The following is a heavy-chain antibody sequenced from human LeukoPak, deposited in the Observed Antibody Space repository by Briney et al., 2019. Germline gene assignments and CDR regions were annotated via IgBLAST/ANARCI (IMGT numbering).Heavy chain of an antibody. J-gene: IGHJ3*02. Sequence: SETLSLTCSVSGGSISSYYWSWIRQPPGTGLEWIGYIYYSGSTNYNPSLKSRVTISVDTSKNQFSLKLSSVTAADTAVYYCARGGGTMIVDDAFDIWGQGTMVTVSS. CDR1: GGSISSYY. CDR3: ARGGGTMIVDDAFDI. V-gene: IGHV4-59*01. CDR2: IYYSGST. D-gene: IGHD3-22*01.